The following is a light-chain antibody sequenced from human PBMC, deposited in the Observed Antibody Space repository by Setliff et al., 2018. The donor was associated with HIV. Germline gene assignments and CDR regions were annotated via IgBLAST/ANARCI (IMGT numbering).Light chain of an antibody. CDR3: CSYTSTRYV. CDR2: EVS. CDR1: SGDIGAYNY. J-gene: IGLJ1*01. V-gene: IGLV2-14*01. Sequence: QSALAQPASVSGSPGQSITISCIGTSGDIGAYNYVSWYQQYPDKAPKLMIYEVSNRPLGVSDRFSGSKSGNTASLTISGLQAEDEADYYCCSYTSTRYVFGSGTKVTVL.